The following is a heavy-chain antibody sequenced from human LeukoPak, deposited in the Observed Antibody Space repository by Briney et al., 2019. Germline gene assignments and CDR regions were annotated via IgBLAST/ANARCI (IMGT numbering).Heavy chain of an antibody. CDR1: GFTFTGHT. Sequence: GGSLRLSCAASGFTFTGHTMTWLRQAPGKGLEWVSTISSSGTNTYYADSVKGRFTISRDNSKNTLYLQMNSLRAEDTPGYYCAKDGHYDTSGFTLQYWGQGTLVTVSS. J-gene: IGHJ1*01. D-gene: IGHD3-22*01. CDR2: ISSSGTNT. CDR3: AKDGHYDTSGFTLQY. V-gene: IGHV3-23*01.